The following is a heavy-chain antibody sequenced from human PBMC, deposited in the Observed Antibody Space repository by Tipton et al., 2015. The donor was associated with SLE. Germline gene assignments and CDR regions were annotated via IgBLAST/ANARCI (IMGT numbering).Heavy chain of an antibody. Sequence: TLSLTCAVSGGSISSGGYSWSWIRQPPGKGLEWIGYIYHSGSTYYNPSLKSRVTISVDRSKNQFSLKLSSVTAADTAVYYCASGPMGGYFDWFGDYYYMDVWGKGTTVTVSS. CDR3: ASGPMGGYFDWFGDYYYMDV. V-gene: IGHV4-30-2*01. J-gene: IGHJ6*03. CDR2: IYHSGST. CDR1: GGSISSGGYS. D-gene: IGHD3-9*01.